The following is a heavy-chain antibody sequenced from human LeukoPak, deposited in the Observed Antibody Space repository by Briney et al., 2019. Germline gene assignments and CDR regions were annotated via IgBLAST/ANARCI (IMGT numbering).Heavy chain of an antibody. Sequence: PSETLSLTCDVSDASISSSRFYWGWIRQPPGKGLEWIGSASYSGGTYYNSSLKSRVTISIDMSKNQFSLRLTSVTAADTAVYYCARQLPFSGSFYYGLDVWDQGTTVTVSS. CDR2: ASYSGGT. D-gene: IGHD3-22*01. CDR3: ARQLPFSGSFYYGLDV. V-gene: IGHV4-39*01. CDR1: DASISSSRFY. J-gene: IGHJ6*02.